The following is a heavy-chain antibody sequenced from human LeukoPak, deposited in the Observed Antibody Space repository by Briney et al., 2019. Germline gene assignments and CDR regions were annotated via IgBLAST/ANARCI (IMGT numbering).Heavy chain of an antibody. CDR1: GFPFRIYT. D-gene: IGHD3-16*01. CDR2: ISTNSGTI. CDR3: VRDLTIVGVAQVHH. Sequence: PGGSLRLSCAASGFPFRIYTMTWVRPAPGKGLEWISYISTNSGTIWYAGVVKGRFSMSRDNAKNSLFLHMNSLRAEDTAVYYCVRDLTIVGVAQVHHWGQGTLVTVSS. J-gene: IGHJ5*02. V-gene: IGHV3-48*01.